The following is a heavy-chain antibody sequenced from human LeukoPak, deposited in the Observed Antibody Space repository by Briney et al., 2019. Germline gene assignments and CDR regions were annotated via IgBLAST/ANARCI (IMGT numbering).Heavy chain of an antibody. V-gene: IGHV4-30-4*01. J-gene: IGHJ6*02. CDR1: GGSISSGDYY. CDR2: IYYSGST. Sequence: SETLSLTCTVSGGSISSGDYYWSWIRQPPGKGLEWIGYIYYSGSTYYSPSLKSRVTISVDTSKNQFSLKLSSVTAADTAVYYCARDFSSSWSYGMDVWGQGTTVTVSS. CDR3: ARDFSSSWSYGMDV. D-gene: IGHD6-13*01.